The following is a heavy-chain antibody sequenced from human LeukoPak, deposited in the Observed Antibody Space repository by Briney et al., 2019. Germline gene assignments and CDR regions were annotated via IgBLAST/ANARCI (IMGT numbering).Heavy chain of an antibody. CDR1: GFTFSSYS. J-gene: IGHJ5*02. D-gene: IGHD3-10*02. Sequence: PGGSLRLSCAASGFTFSSYSMNWVRQAPGKGLEWVSSISSSSSYIYYADSVKGRFTISRDNAKNSLYLQMNSLRAEDTAIYYCAKDLRYVGSRKDWFDPWGQGTLVTVSS. V-gene: IGHV3-21*04. CDR2: ISSSSSYI. CDR3: AKDLRYVGSRKDWFDP.